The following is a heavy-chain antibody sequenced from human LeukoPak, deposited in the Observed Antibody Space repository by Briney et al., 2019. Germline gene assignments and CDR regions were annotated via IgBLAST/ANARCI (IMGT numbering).Heavy chain of an antibody. V-gene: IGHV1-8*03. D-gene: IGHD6-13*01. J-gene: IGHJ4*02. CDR2: MNPNSGNT. CDR3: ARGRGIAAASNFDY. CDR1: GYTFTNYY. Sequence: ASVKVSCKASGYTFTNYYIHWVRQATGQGLEWMGWMNPNSGNTGYAQKFQGRVTITRNTSISTAYMELSSLRSEDTAVYYCARGRGIAAASNFDYWGQGTLVTVSS.